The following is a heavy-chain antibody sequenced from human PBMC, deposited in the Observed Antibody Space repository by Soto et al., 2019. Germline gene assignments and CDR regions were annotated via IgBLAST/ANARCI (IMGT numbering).Heavy chain of an antibody. V-gene: IGHV3-9*01. D-gene: IGHD1-1*01. CDR3: AKFDDDYYYMDV. Sequence: GGSLRLSCAASGFTFDDYAMHWVRQAPGKGLEWVSGISWNSGSIGYADSVKGRFTISRDNAKNSLYLQMNSLRVEDTAVYYCAKFDDDYYYMDVWGKGTTVTVSS. CDR2: ISWNSGSI. J-gene: IGHJ6*03. CDR1: GFTFDDYA.